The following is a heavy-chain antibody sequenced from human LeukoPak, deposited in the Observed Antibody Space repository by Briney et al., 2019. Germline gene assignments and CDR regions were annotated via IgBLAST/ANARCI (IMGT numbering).Heavy chain of an antibody. D-gene: IGHD3-10*01. CDR1: GFTFSSYW. Sequence: GGSLRLSCAASGFTFSSYWMSWVRQAPGKGLEWVANINGDESEKYYVDSVKARFTISRDNAKNSLYLQMNSLRVDDAAIYYCSRGEGDDYWGQGTLVTVSS. J-gene: IGHJ4*02. V-gene: IGHV3-7*01. CDR2: INGDESEK. CDR3: SRGEGDDY.